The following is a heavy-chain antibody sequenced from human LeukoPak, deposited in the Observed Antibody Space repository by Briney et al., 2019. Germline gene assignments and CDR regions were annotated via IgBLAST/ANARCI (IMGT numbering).Heavy chain of an antibody. CDR1: GYSFTSYW. CDR3: ARGDYGDYEAHYYYYMDV. CDR2: IYPGDSDT. V-gene: IGHV5-51*01. D-gene: IGHD4-17*01. J-gene: IGHJ6*03. Sequence: GESLKISSKGSGYSFTSYWIGWVRQMPGKGLEWMGIIYPGDSDTRYSPSFQGQVTISADKSNSTAYLQWSSMKASDTAMYYCARGDYGDYEAHYYYYMDVWGKGTTATVSS.